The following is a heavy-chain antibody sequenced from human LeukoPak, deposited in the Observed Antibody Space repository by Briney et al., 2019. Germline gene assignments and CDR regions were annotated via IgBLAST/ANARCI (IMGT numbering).Heavy chain of an antibody. Sequence: GESLKISCKGSGYSFTSYWIGWVRQMPGKGLEWMGIIYPGDSDTRYSPSFQGQVTISADKSISTAYLQWSSLKASDTAMYYCARAGYCSGGSCYGLSFSDYWGQGTLVTVSS. CDR1: GYSFTSYW. V-gene: IGHV5-51*01. CDR3: ARAGYCSGGSCYGLSFSDY. CDR2: IYPGDSDT. D-gene: IGHD2-15*01. J-gene: IGHJ4*02.